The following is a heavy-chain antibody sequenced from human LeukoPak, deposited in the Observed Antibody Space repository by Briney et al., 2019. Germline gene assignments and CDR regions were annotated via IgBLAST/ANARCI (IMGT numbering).Heavy chain of an antibody. J-gene: IGHJ4*02. D-gene: IGHD5-12*01. V-gene: IGHV3-74*01. Sequence: GGSLRLSCAASGFTFSSYWMHWVRQAPGRGLVWVSRINSDGSSTSYADSVKGRFTISRDNAKNTLYLQMNSLRAEDTAVYYCARAPGAYSGYHDYWGQGTLVTVSS. CDR1: GFTFSSYW. CDR3: ARAPGAYSGYHDY. CDR2: INSDGSST.